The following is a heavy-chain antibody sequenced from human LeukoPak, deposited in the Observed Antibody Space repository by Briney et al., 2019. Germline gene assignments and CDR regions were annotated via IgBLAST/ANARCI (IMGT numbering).Heavy chain of an antibody. Sequence: PSETPSLTCTVSGGSISSSSYYWGWIRQPPGKGLEWIGSIYYSGSTYYNPSLKSRVTISVDTSKNQFSLKLSSVTAADTAVYYCARQMGGYGDYSSLDYWGQGTLVTVSS. D-gene: IGHD4-17*01. V-gene: IGHV4-39*01. CDR2: IYYSGST. J-gene: IGHJ4*02. CDR3: ARQMGGYGDYSSLDY. CDR1: GGSISSSSYY.